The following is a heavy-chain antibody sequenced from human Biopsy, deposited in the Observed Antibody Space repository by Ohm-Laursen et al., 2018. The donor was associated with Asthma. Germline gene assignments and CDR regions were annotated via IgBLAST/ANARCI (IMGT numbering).Heavy chain of an antibody. D-gene: IGHD1-1*01. CDR1: GFSLSNFA. J-gene: IGHJ3*02. Sequence: SLRLSCLASGFSLSNFAIHWVRQAPGKGLEWVGVISKDASTQDYADSVKGRFTMARDNSKNTLDLQMNSLREEDTAVYYCVRDGTDDAFDIWGQGTVVSVSS. CDR2: ISKDASTQ. CDR3: VRDGTDDAFDI. V-gene: IGHV3-30*01.